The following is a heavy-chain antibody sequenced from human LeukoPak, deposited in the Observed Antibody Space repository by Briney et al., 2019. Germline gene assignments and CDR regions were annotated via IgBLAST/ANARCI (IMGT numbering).Heavy chain of an antibody. CDR2: IYHSGST. CDR1: GGSISSGGYY. Sequence: SETLSLTCTVSGGSISSGGYYWSWIRQPPGKGLEWIGYIYHSGSTYYNPSLKSRVTISVDTSKNQFSLKLSSVTAADTAVYYCARVMAPTTYHGMDVWGQGTTVTVSS. CDR3: ARVMAPTTYHGMDV. V-gene: IGHV4-30-2*01. J-gene: IGHJ6*02. D-gene: IGHD5-12*01.